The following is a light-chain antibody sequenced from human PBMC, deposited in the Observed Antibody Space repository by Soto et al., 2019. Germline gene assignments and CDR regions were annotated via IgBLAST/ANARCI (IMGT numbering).Light chain of an antibody. CDR2: GAS. CDR1: QRISNN. J-gene: IGKJ1*01. Sequence: EIVLTQSPATLSVSPGKRATLSCRASQRISNNLAWYQQKPGQAPRLLIYGASTRATGIPARFSGSGSGTEFTLTISSLQSEDFAVYYCQQYHNWPPWTFGQGTKVEVK. CDR3: QQYHNWPPWT. V-gene: IGKV3-15*01.